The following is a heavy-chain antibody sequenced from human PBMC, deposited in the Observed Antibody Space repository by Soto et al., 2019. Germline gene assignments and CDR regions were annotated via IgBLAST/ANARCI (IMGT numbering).Heavy chain of an antibody. Sequence: GGSLRLSCAASGFTFSNSWMSWVRQAPGTGLEWVASIRPDGSDKYYVDSVKGRFTISRDNAKDSLSLQMNSLRAEDTAVYYCARGPRWGQGTLLTVSS. CDR1: GFTFSNSW. V-gene: IGHV3-7*01. CDR3: ARGPR. J-gene: IGHJ4*02. CDR2: IRPDGSDK.